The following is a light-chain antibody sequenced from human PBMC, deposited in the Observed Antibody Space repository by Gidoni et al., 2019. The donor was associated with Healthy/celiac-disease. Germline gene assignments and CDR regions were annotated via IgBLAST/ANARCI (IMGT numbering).Light chain of an antibody. CDR3: QQSYSTPGT. J-gene: IGKJ1*01. Sequence: DIQMTQSPSSLSASVGDRVTITCRASQSISSYLNWYQQKPGKAPKLLTYAASRLQSGVPSRFSGSGSGTDFTLPISSLQPEDFATYYCQQSYSTPGTFGQXTKVELK. CDR1: QSISSY. V-gene: IGKV1-39*01. CDR2: AAS.